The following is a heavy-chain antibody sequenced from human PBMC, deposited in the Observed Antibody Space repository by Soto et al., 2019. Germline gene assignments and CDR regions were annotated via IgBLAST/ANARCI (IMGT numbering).Heavy chain of an antibody. D-gene: IGHD2-21*01. CDR1: GYSISSSNW. CDR2: IYYSETT. Sequence: QVQLQETGPGLVEPSDTLSLTCAVSGYSISSSNWWGWIRQPPGKGLEWIGYIYYSETTYYHPSLKSRVAVSVDKPKNQCSLKVTSVTVVDTAVYYCAGRVIQGPIDYWGQGTLVTVSS. CDR3: AGRVIQGPIDY. V-gene: IGHV4-28*01. J-gene: IGHJ4*02.